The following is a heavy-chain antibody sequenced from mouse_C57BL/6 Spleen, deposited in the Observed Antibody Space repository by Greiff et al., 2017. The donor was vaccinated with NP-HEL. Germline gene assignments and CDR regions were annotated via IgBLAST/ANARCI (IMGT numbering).Heavy chain of an antibody. CDR3: ARSYDLDY. Sequence: QVQLKESGAELAKPGASVKLSCKASGYTFTSYWMHWVKQRPGQGLEWIGYINPSSGYTKYNQKFKDKAPLTADKSSSTAYMQLSSLTYEDSAVYYCARSYDLDYWGQGTTLTVSS. J-gene: IGHJ2*01. CDR2: INPSSGYT. CDR1: GYTFTSYW. D-gene: IGHD2-3*01. V-gene: IGHV1-7*01.